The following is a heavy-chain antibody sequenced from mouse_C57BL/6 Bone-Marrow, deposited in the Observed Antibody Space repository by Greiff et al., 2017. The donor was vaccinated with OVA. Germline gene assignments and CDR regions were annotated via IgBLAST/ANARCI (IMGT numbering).Heavy chain of an antibody. Sequence: EVMLVESVAELVRPGDSVKLSCTASGFNIKNTYLHWVKQRPDQGLEWIGRIDPAHGNNKSAPKLQGKATITADTASNTAYLQLSMRTSEDTAIYYCSRGPFNYYAIDYWGQGTAVPVSS. CDR1: GFNIKNTY. J-gene: IGHJ4*01. CDR3: SRGPFNYYAIDY. V-gene: IGHV14-3*01. CDR2: IDPAHGNN.